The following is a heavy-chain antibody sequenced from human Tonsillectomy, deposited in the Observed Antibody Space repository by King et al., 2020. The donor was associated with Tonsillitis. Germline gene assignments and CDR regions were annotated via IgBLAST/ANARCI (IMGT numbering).Heavy chain of an antibody. Sequence: QLVESGGGVVQPGRSLRLSCAASEFTFSSYGIHWVRQAPGKGLEWVAVISYDGSNKYYADSVKGRFTISRYSSKNTLYLQMNSLRAEDTAVYYCAKGASRWSYYYFVMDVWGQGTTVTVSS. V-gene: IGHV3-30*18. CDR3: AKGASRWSYYYFVMDV. CDR1: EFTFSSYG. J-gene: IGHJ6*02. D-gene: IGHD3-3*01. CDR2: ISYDGSNK.